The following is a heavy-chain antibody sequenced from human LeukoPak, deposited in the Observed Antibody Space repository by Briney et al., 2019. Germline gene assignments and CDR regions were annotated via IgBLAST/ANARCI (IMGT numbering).Heavy chain of an antibody. CDR3: AKGRSPVTTLDY. V-gene: IGHV3-23*01. Sequence: GGSLRLSCVASGFTFGTHAMSWVRQVPGKGLEWVSGISRGSITYYSDSVKGRFTISRDNSKRTLYLEMNSLRTEDTAIYYCAKGRSPVTTLDYWGQGILVTVSS. CDR1: GFTFGTHA. D-gene: IGHD4-17*01. CDR2: ISRGSIT. J-gene: IGHJ4*02.